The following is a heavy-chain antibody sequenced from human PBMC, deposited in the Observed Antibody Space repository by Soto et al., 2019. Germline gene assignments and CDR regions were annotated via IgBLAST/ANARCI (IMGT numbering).Heavy chain of an antibody. Sequence: LSCAASGFTFSSYAMSWVRQAPGKGLEWVSAISGSGGSTYYADSVKGRFTISRDNSKNTLYLQMNSLRAEDTAVYYCAKDRTSQWLVGPRGTGMDVWGQGTTVTVSS. CDR1: GFTFSSYA. J-gene: IGHJ6*02. D-gene: IGHD6-19*01. CDR3: AKDRTSQWLVGPRGTGMDV. V-gene: IGHV3-23*01. CDR2: ISGSGGST.